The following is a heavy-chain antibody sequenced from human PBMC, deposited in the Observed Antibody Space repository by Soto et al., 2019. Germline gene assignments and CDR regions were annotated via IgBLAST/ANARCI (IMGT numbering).Heavy chain of an antibody. CDR1: GGSINSGDYY. J-gene: IGHJ5*02. CDR3: ARDRRWLPRGPNNWLDL. Sequence: LSLTCTVSGGSINSGDYYWTWVRQPPGKGLEWIGYIYYDGNSQHNPSLKSRVTMSIDTSKNQFSLNLSSVTAADTAVYYCARDRRWLPRGPNNWLDLWGQGTQVTVSS. CDR2: IYYDGNS. D-gene: IGHD5-12*01. V-gene: IGHV4-30-4*01.